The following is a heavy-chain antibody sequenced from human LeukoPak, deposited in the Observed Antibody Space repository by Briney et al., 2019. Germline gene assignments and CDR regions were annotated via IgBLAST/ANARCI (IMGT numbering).Heavy chain of an antibody. J-gene: IGHJ4*02. CDR1: GFTFSTYA. CDR3: AKSLYGGCDY. Sequence: PGGSLRLSFAASGFTFSTYAMSWVRQAPGKGLEWVSGVNGNGGSTSYADSVKGRFTISRDNSKNTVYLQMNSLRVEDTAVYYCAKSLYGGCDYWGQGTVVTVSS. CDR2: VNGNGGST. D-gene: IGHD3-16*02. V-gene: IGHV3-23*01.